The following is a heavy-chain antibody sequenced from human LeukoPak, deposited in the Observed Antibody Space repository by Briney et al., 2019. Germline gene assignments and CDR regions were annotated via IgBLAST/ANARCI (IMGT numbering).Heavy chain of an antibody. V-gene: IGHV4-59*12. CDR1: GGSISSYY. Sequence: SETLSLTRTVSGGSISSYYWSWIRQPPGKGLEWIGYIYYSGSTNYNPSLKSRVTMSVDTSKNQFSLKLSSVTAADTAVYYCARGRGLGYYYYYYGMDVWGQGTTVTVSS. CDR3: ARGRGLGYYYYYYGMDV. J-gene: IGHJ6*02. D-gene: IGHD3-10*01. CDR2: IYYSGST.